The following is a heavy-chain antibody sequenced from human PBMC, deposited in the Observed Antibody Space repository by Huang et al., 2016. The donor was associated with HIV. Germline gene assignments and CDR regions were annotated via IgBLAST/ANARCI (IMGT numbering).Heavy chain of an antibody. J-gene: IGHJ4*02. CDR2: MNPNRGNT. V-gene: IGHV1-8*01. D-gene: IGHD2-15*01. Sequence: QVQLVQSGAEVKKPGASVKVSCKASGYTFSNYDIHWVRQAPGQGLAWMGWMNPNRGNTGYARKFQGRVTMTRSTSISTAYMELSRLRFEDTAVYYCATLPPVNYGRSGGRVRDYWGQGSLVTVSS. CDR3: ATLPPVNYGRSGGRVRDY. CDR1: GYTFSNYD.